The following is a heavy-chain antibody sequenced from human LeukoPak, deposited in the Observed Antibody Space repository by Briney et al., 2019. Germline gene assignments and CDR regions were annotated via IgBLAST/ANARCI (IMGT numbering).Heavy chain of an antibody. CDR3: ARDYGGNSDNWFDP. D-gene: IGHD4-23*01. V-gene: IGHV3-21*01. CDR1: GFTLSSYS. CDR2: ISSSSSYI. J-gene: IGHJ5*02. Sequence: GGSLRLSCAASGFTLSSYSMNWVRQAPGKGLEWVSSISSSSSYIYYADSVKGRFTISRGNAKNSLYLQMNSLRAEDTAVYYCARDYGGNSDNWFDPWGQGTLVTVSS.